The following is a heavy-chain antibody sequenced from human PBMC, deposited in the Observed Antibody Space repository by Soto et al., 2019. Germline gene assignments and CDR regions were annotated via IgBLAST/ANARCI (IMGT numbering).Heavy chain of an antibody. D-gene: IGHD3-10*01. J-gene: IGHJ6*02. CDR2: ISYDGSNK. V-gene: IGHV3-30*18. CDR3: AKAESLWFGELLGYYYGMDV. CDR1: GFTFSSYG. Sequence: PGGSLRLSCAASGFTFSSYGMHWVRQAPGKGLEWVAVISYDGSNKYYADSVKGRFTISRDNSKNTLYLQMNSLRAEDTAVYYCAKAESLWFGELLGYYYGMDVWGQGTTVTVSS.